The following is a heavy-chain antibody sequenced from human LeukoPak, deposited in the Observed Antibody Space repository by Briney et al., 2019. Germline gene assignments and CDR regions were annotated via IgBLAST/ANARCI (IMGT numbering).Heavy chain of an antibody. CDR2: INPNSGAT. CDR3: ARAHLIAAPGYNWFDP. J-gene: IGHJ5*02. CDR1: GYTFTAFY. Sequence: ASVTLSCKASGYTFTAFYMHWVRQAPGQGLEWMGWINPNSGATNYAQKFQGRVTMTRDTSINTAYMELRSLRSDDTAVFYCARAHLIAAPGYNWFDPWGPGTLVTVSS. D-gene: IGHD6-13*01. V-gene: IGHV1-2*02.